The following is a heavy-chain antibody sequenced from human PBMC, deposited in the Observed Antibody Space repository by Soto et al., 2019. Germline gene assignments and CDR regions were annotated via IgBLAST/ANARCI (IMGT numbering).Heavy chain of an antibody. CDR3: ARGVSAGVDY. CDR2: MQPSTGRT. D-gene: IGHD1-26*01. CDR1: GYSFTSLD. J-gene: IGHJ4*02. Sequence: EASVKVSCKASGYSFTSLDINWVRQTAGQGPEWMGWMQPSTGRTGYAQKFQGRVTMTRDTSINTAYMELTTLTSDGTAFYYCARGVSAGVDYWGQGTLVTVSS. V-gene: IGHV1-8*01.